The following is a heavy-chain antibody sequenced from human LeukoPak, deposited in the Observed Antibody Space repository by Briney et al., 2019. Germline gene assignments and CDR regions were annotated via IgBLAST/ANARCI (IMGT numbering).Heavy chain of an antibody. CDR3: AKEPYSGSYYWFYFDY. J-gene: IGHJ4*02. CDR1: GFTFSSYA. CDR2: ISGSGGST. D-gene: IGHD1-26*01. Sequence: PGGSLRLSCAVSGFTFSSYAMSWVRQAPGKGLEWVSAISGSGGSTYYADSVKGRFTISRDNSKNTLYLQMNSLRAEDTAVYYCAKEPYSGSYYWFYFDYWGQGTLVTVSS. V-gene: IGHV3-23*01.